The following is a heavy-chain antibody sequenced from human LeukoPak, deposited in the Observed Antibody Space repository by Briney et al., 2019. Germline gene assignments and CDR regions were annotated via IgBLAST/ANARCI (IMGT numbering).Heavy chain of an antibody. D-gene: IGHD3-22*01. J-gene: IGHJ6*03. Sequence: SETLSLTCTVSGGSISSYYWSWIRQPAGKGLEWIGRIYTSGSTNYNPSLKSRVTISVDTSKNQFSLKLSSVPAADTAVYYCARAPAYYYDSSGYYYQGGYYYYYMDVWGKGTTVTVSS. CDR1: GGSISSYY. V-gene: IGHV4-4*07. CDR2: IYTSGST. CDR3: ARAPAYYYDSSGYYYQGGYYYYYMDV.